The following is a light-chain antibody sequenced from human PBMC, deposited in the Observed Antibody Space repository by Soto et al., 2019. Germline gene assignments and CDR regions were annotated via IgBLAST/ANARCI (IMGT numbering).Light chain of an antibody. V-gene: IGKV3-11*01. CDR3: QQRSNWLLT. J-gene: IGKJ4*01. CDR2: DAS. CDR1: QSVRTY. Sequence: EIVLTQSQATLSLSQGEKAPLSCRASQSVRTYLAWYQQKPGQAPRLLIYDASNRATGIPARFSGSGSGTDFTLTISSLEPEDFAVYYCQQRSNWLLTFGGGTKVEIK.